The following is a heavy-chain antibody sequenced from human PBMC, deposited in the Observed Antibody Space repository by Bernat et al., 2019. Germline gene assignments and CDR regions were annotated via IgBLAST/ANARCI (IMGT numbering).Heavy chain of an antibody. CDR2: ISGSGGST. J-gene: IGHJ3*02. D-gene: IGHD6-19*01. V-gene: IGHV3-23*01. CDR1: GFTFSSYA. Sequence: EVQLLESGGGLVQPGGSLRLSCAASGFTFSSYAMSWVRQAPGKGLEWVSAISGSGGSTYYADSVKGRFTISRDNSKNTLYLQMNSLRAEDTAVYYCAKDLGDSSCWSDPREAANAFDIWGQGTMVTVSS. CDR3: AKDLGDSSCWSDPREAANAFDI.